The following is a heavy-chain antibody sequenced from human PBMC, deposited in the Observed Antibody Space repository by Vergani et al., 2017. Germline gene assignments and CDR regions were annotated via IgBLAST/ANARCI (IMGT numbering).Heavy chain of an antibody. CDR2: IYYSGST. CDR3: ARDMRANRGGLD. CDR1: GGSISSYY. V-gene: IGHV4-59*01. Sequence: QVQLQESGPGLVKPSETLSLTCTVSGGSISSYYWSWIRQPPGKGLEWIGYIYYSGSTNDNPSLKSRVTISVDTSKNQFSLKLSSVTAADTAVYYCARDMRANRGGLDWGQGTLVTVSS. J-gene: IGHJ4*02. D-gene: IGHD1-14*01.